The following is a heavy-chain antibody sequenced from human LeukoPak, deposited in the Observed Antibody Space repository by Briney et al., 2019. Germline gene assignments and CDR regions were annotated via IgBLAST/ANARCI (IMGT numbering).Heavy chain of an antibody. Sequence: SETLSLACTVSGVSISSYYWTWIRQPPGKGLEWIGYVDNSGTPNYNASLKSRVTISVDTSKNHFSLKLSSVTAADTAVYCCARKGGSHDYWGQGTLVTVSS. D-gene: IGHD1-26*01. CDR1: GVSISSYY. CDR3: ARKGGSHDY. CDR2: VDNSGTP. J-gene: IGHJ4*02. V-gene: IGHV4-4*08.